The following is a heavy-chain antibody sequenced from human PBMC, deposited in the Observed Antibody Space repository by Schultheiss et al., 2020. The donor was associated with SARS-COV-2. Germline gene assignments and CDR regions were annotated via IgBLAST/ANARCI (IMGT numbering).Heavy chain of an antibody. J-gene: IGHJ6*02. CDR2: ICSGTSYI. V-gene: IGHV3-21*01. CDR3: ARLLLRDSYFYGMGV. Sequence: GGSLRLSCAVSGFTFSAYRMHWVRQAPGKGLVWVSSICSGTSYIYYADSVKGRFTISRDNAKNSLYLQMNSLRADDTAVYYCARLLLRDSYFYGMGVWGQGTTVTVSS. D-gene: IGHD2/OR15-2a*01. CDR1: GFTFSAYR.